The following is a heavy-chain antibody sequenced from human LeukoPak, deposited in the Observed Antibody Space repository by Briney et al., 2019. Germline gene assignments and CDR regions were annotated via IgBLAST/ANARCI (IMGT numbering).Heavy chain of an antibody. J-gene: IGHJ4*02. V-gene: IGHV3-30*19. Sequence: GGSLRLSCAASGFDFSSYGMHWVRQAPGKGLEWVAVISYDGSNKKYADSVKGRFTISRDNSKNTLYLQMNSLRAEDTAVYYCARTLIEYSVSSCYFDYWGQGTLVTVSS. CDR2: ISYDGSNK. CDR3: ARTLIEYSVSSCYFDY. CDR1: GFDFSSYG. D-gene: IGHD6-6*01.